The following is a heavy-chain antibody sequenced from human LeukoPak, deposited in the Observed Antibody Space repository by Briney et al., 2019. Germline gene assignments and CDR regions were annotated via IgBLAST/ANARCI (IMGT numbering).Heavy chain of an antibody. CDR3: ARARFAGYSSGPPEN. J-gene: IGHJ4*02. CDR1: GFTFSSYA. D-gene: IGHD6-19*01. Sequence: PGGSLRLSCAASGFTFSSYAMHWVRQAPGKGLEWVAVISYDGSNKYYADSVKGRFTISRDNSKNTLYLQMNSLRAEDTAVYYCARARFAGYSSGPPENWGQGTLVTVSS. CDR2: ISYDGSNK. V-gene: IGHV3-30*04.